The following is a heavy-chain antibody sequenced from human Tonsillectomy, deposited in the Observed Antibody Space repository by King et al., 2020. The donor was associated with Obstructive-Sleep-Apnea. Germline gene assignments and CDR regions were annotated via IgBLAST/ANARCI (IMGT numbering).Heavy chain of an antibody. V-gene: IGHV4-59*01. D-gene: IGHD1-26*01. CDR1: GGSISGYY. CDR3: ASMILRGWFDP. CDR2: IYYSGIT. J-gene: IGHJ5*02. Sequence: HVQLQESGPGLVKPSETLSLTCTVSGGSISGYYWSWIRQPPGKGLEWIGYIYYSGITDYNPSLKSRVTISVDTSKNQIALKLNSVTAADTAAYYCASMILRGWFDPWGEGTLVTVSS.